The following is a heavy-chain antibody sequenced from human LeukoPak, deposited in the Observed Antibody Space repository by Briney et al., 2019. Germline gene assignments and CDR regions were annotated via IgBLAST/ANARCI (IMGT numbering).Heavy chain of an antibody. CDR3: ARSSLTRVDY. V-gene: IGHV4-39*01. Sequence: PSETLSLTCTVSGGSISSSPYYWGWIRQPPGKGLEWIGTIYYSGRTYYNPTLKSRVTISVDTSKNQFSLKLSSVTAADTAVYYCARSSLTRVDYWGQGTLVTVSS. J-gene: IGHJ4*02. CDR1: GGSISSSPYY. CDR2: IYYSGRT. D-gene: IGHD7-27*01.